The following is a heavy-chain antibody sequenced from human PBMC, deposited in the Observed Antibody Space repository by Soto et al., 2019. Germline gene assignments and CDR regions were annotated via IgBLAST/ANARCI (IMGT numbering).Heavy chain of an antibody. CDR2: IRSKANSYAT. Sequence: GGSLRLSCAASGFAFSGSAMHWVRQASGKGLEWVGRIRSKANSYATAYAASVKGRFTISRDDSKNTAYLQMNSLKTEDTAVYYCTRQLYYYDSSGYYPDFYYYGMHVWGQGTTVTVPS. CDR3: TRQLYYYDSSGYYPDFYYYGMHV. V-gene: IGHV3-73*01. J-gene: IGHJ6*02. CDR1: GFAFSGSA. D-gene: IGHD3-22*01.